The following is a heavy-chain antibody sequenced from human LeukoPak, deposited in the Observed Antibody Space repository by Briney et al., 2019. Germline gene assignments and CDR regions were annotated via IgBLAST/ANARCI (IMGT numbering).Heavy chain of an antibody. D-gene: IGHD3-22*01. CDR1: GFTFNTYT. J-gene: IGHJ4*02. CDR3: ARGPWDYYDSSNYRTFDY. Sequence: GGSLRLSCAASGFTFNTYTMNWVRQAPGKGLEWVSYISGSSGIIDYADSVRGRFTISRDNAKNSLYLQMNSLRAEDTAVYYCARGPWDYYDSSNYRTFDYWGQGTLVTVSS. V-gene: IGHV3-48*04. CDR2: ISGSSGII.